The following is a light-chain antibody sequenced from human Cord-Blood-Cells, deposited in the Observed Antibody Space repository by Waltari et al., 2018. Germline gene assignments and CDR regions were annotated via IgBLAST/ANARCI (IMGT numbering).Light chain of an antibody. CDR1: QSISSY. CDR2: AAS. Sequence: IQMTQSPSSLSAYVGDRVTITCRASQSISSYLNWYQQKPGKAPKLLIYAASSLQSGVPSRFSGSGSGTDFTLTISSLQPEDFATYYCQQSYSTPQTFGQGTKLEIK. J-gene: IGKJ2*01. V-gene: IGKV1-39*01. CDR3: QQSYSTPQT.